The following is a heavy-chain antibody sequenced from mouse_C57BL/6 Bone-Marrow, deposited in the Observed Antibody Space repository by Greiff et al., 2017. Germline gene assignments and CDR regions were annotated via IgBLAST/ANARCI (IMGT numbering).Heavy chain of an antibody. J-gene: IGHJ1*03. Sequence: EVKLEESGGGLVKPGGSLKLSCAASGFTFSSYAMSWVRQTPEKRLEWVATISDGGSYTYYPDNVKGRFTISRDNAKNNLYLQMSHLKSEDTAMYYCARDITTVLVRNWYFDVWGTGTTVTVSS. CDR1: GFTFSSYA. D-gene: IGHD1-1*01. V-gene: IGHV5-4*01. CDR2: ISDGGSYT. CDR3: ARDITTVLVRNWYFDV.